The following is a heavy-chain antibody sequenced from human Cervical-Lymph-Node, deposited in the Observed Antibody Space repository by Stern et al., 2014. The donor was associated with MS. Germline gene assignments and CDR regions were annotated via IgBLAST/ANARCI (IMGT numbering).Heavy chain of an antibody. V-gene: IGHV3-11*01. Sequence: VQLVESGGGLVKPGGSLRLSCAASGFTFSDYYMSWIRQAPGKGLEWVLYISSNGGTIYYADSVKGRFATSRDNAKNSLYLQMNSLRAEDTAVYYCARDSESASFGNWGQGTLVTVSS. CDR2: ISSNGGTI. D-gene: IGHD6-19*01. CDR1: GFTFSDYY. J-gene: IGHJ4*02. CDR3: ARDSESASFGN.